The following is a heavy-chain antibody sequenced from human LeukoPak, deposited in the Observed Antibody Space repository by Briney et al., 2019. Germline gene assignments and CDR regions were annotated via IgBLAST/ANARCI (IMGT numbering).Heavy chain of an antibody. Sequence: GGCLRLSCAASGFTFSDYEMNWVRQAPGKGLEWVSSISSSSSYIYYADSVKGRFTISRDNAKNSLYLQMNSLRADDTAVYYCARAYYGGTIDYWGQGTLVTVSS. CDR3: ARAYYGGTIDY. CDR2: ISSSSSYI. J-gene: IGHJ4*02. CDR1: GFTFSDYE. V-gene: IGHV3-21*04. D-gene: IGHD1-14*01.